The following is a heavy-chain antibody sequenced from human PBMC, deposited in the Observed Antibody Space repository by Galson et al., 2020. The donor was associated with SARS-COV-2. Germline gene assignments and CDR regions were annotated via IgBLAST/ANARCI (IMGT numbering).Heavy chain of an antibody. D-gene: IGHD5-12*01. CDR1: GFTFSDYY. V-gene: IGHV3-11*01. J-gene: IGHJ6*02. CDR3: ARAGVATTYYYYYGMDV. CDR2: ISSSGSTI. Sequence: KNGESLKISCAASGFTFSDYYMSWIRQAPGKGLEWVSYISSSGSTIHYADSVKGRFTISRDNAKNSLYLQMNSLRAEDTAVYYCARAGVATTYYYYYGMDVWGQGTTVTVSS.